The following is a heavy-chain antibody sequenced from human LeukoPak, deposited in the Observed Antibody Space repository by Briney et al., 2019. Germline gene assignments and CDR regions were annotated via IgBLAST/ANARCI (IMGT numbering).Heavy chain of an antibody. V-gene: IGHV1-2*06. Sequence: ASVKVSCKAPGYTFTGYYIHWMRQAPGQGLEWMGRINPDSGGPNYAHKFQGRVTMTRDTSISTAYMDLSRLTSDDTAVYFCARDRGKVANDYWGQGTLVIVSS. CDR3: ARDRGKVANDY. D-gene: IGHD3-10*01. CDR2: INPDSGGP. J-gene: IGHJ4*02. CDR1: GYTFTGYY.